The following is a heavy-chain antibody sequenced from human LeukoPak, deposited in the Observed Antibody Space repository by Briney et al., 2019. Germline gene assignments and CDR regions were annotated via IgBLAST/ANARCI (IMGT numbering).Heavy chain of an antibody. V-gene: IGHV4-61*08. CDR3: ARHIPGEDGYNLGFGY. CDR2: IYYSGST. CDR1: GGSISGGGYY. D-gene: IGHD5-24*01. Sequence: SETLSLTCTVSGGSISGGGYYWSWIRQHPGKGLEWIGYIYYSGSTNYNPSLKSRVTISVDTSKNQFSLKLSSVTAADTAVYYCARHIPGEDGYNLGFGYWGQGTLVTVSS. J-gene: IGHJ4*02.